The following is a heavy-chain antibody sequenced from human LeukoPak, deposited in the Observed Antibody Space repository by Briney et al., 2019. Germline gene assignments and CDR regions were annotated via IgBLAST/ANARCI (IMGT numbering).Heavy chain of an antibody. D-gene: IGHD4-23*01. J-gene: IGHJ4*02. CDR2: ISYSSSTI. CDR3: VTHEVTVITRSTFDN. CDR1: GFTFSDYY. V-gene: IGHV3-11*04. Sequence: SGGSLRLSCAASGFTFSDYYISWIRQAPGKGLEWVSYISYSSSTIYYAESVKGRFTISRDNAKNSVFLQMNSLRAEDTGVYYCVTHEVTVITRSTFDNWGQGTLVTVSS.